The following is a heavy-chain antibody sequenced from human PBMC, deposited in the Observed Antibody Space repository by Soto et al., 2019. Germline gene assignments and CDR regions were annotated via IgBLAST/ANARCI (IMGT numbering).Heavy chain of an antibody. CDR1: GGTFSSYT. D-gene: IGHD1-7*01. V-gene: IGHV1-69*02. Sequence: QVQLVQSGAEVKKPGSSVKVSCKASGGTFSSYTISWVRQAPGQGLEWMGRIIPILGIANYAQKFQGRVTITADKSTSTAYMELSSLRSEDTAVYYCARGRKNPFELDLQHLLAGWGQGTLVTVSS. CDR3: ARGRKNPFELDLQHLLAG. J-gene: IGHJ4*02. CDR2: IIPILGIA.